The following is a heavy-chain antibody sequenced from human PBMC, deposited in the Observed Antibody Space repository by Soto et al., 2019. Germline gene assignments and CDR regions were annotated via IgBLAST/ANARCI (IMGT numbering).Heavy chain of an antibody. CDR1: GGSMSCYF. D-gene: IGHD2-15*01. V-gene: IGHV4-59*01. CDR2: FYYSGGT. J-gene: IGHJ5*02. Sequence: SETLFLTCSASGGSMSCYFWSWLRQPPGKGLEWIGYFYYSGGTNYTPSLKSRVTISVATSKNQFSLKLSSVTAADTAVYYGARETNPPLYCSRRRCYCGEHWLDPWGERTVV. CDR3: ARETNPPLYCSRRRCYCGEHWLDP.